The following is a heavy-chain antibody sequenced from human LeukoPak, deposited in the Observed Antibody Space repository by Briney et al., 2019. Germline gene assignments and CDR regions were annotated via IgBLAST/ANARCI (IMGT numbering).Heavy chain of an antibody. CDR1: GGSVSSGSYY. Sequence: SETLSLTCIVSGGSVSSGSYYWSWIRQPPGKGLEWIGYIYNSVSTNYNPSPKSRVTISVDTSKNQLSLKLSSVTAADTAVYYCVRDLVATIDHYYYGMDVWGQGTTVTVSS. CDR3: VRDLVATIDHYYYGMDV. D-gene: IGHD5-12*01. J-gene: IGHJ6*02. V-gene: IGHV4-61*01. CDR2: IYNSVST.